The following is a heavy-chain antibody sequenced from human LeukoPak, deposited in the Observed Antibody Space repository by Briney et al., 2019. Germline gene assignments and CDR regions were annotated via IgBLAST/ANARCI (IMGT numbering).Heavy chain of an antibody. J-gene: IGHJ5*02. CDR1: GFSLTTSGVG. CDR2: TYWNRDN. CDR3: AHFSTTMTTGYFDP. V-gene: IGHV2-5*01. D-gene: IGHD4-17*01. Sequence: SGPTLVNPTQTLTLTCSFSGFSLTTSGVGVTWIRQPPGNPLEWVALTYWNRDNRYSPSLGTRLTPTRDTTETLVVLTMTNVNPADTATYYCAHFSTTMTTGYFDPWGPGVPVTVSS.